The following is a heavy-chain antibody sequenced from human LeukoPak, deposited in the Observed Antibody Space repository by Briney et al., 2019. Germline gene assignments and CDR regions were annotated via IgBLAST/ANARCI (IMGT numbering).Heavy chain of an antibody. V-gene: IGHV4-4*07. D-gene: IGHD6-13*01. CDR3: ARDVEQQLVRMGWFDP. Sequence: SETLSLTCTVSGGSISSYYWSWIRQPAGKGLELIGRIYTSGSTNYNPSLKSRVTMSVDTSKNQFSLKLSSVTAAAKAVYYCARDVEQQLVRMGWFDPWGQGPLVTV. CDR2: IYTSGST. J-gene: IGHJ5*02. CDR1: GGSISSYY.